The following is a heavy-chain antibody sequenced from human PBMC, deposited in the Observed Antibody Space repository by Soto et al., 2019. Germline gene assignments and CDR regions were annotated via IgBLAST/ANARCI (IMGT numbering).Heavy chain of an antibody. CDR1: GFTFSDYY. V-gene: IGHV3-11*01. J-gene: IGHJ4*02. CDR2: ISGGGGSTR. D-gene: IGHD3-22*01. Sequence: GGSLRLSCAASGFTFSDYYMSWIRQAPGKGLEWVSYISGGGGSTRSYADSVKGRFTISRDNAQNSLYLQMNSLRAEDMAVYYCARVRGYYDSSGFDSWGQGTLVTVSS. CDR3: ARVRGYYDSSGFDS.